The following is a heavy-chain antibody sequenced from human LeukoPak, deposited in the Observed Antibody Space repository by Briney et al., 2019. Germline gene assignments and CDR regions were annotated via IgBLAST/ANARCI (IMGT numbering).Heavy chain of an antibody. Sequence: SETLSLTCTVSGGSISSYYWSWIRQPAGKGLEWIGRIYTSGSTNYNPSLKSRVTMSVDTSKNQFSLKLSSVTAADTAVYYCARDGGSIVVVPAAPSDAFDIWGQGTMVTVSS. CDR2: IYTSGST. V-gene: IGHV4-4*07. CDR3: ARDGGSIVVVPAAPSDAFDI. J-gene: IGHJ3*02. D-gene: IGHD2-2*01. CDR1: GGSISSYY.